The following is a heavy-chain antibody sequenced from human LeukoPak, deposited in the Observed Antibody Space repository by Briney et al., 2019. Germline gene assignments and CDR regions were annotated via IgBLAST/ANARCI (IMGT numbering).Heavy chain of an antibody. J-gene: IGHJ5*02. V-gene: IGHV4-38-2*02. CDR3: ARESPGARYCSGGSCYSGVFDP. CDR2: IYHSGST. CDR1: GYSISSGYY. Sequence: SETLSLTCTVSGYSISSGYYWGWIRPPPGKGLEWIGSIYHSGSTYYNPSLKSRVTISVDTSKNQFSLQLNSVTPEATTVYYCARESPGARYCSGGSCYSGVFDPWGQGTLVTVSS. D-gene: IGHD2-15*01.